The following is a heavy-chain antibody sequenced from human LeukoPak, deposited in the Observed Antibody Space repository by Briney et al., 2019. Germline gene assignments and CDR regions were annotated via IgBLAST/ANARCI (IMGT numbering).Heavy chain of an antibody. CDR3: AKDRPNYYGSNGHYYKLNGDC. Sequence: PGGSLRLSCAASGFTFSSYAMSWVRPAPGKGLEWVSSITNSGAATYYADSVKGRFTISRDNSDDTLYLQMNSLRAEDTAVYYCAKDRPNYYGSNGHYYKLNGDCWGQGTLVTVSS. CDR1: GFTFSSYA. D-gene: IGHD3-22*01. J-gene: IGHJ4*02. V-gene: IGHV3-23*01. CDR2: ITNSGAAT.